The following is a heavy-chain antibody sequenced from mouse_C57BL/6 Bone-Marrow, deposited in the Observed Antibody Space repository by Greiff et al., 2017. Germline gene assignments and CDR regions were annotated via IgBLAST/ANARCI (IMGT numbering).Heavy chain of an antibody. CDR2: IDPSDSYT. D-gene: IGHD2-3*01. CDR3: ARLYGGYYDFAY. Sequence: QVQLQQPGAELVRPGTSVKLSCKASGYTFTSYWMHWVKQRPGQALEWIGVIDPSDSYTNYNQKFKGKATLTVDTSSSTAYMQLSSLTSEDSAVYYCARLYGGYYDFAYWGQGTLVTVSA. J-gene: IGHJ3*01. CDR1: GYTFTSYW. V-gene: IGHV1-59*01.